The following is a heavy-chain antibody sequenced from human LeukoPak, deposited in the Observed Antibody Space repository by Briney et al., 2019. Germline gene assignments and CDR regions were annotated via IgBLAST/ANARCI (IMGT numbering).Heavy chain of an antibody. CDR2: INHSGST. CDR1: GGSFSGYY. CDR3: ASFSSVGSYYWFDP. D-gene: IGHD1-26*01. J-gene: IGHJ5*02. Sequence: SETLSLTCAVYGGSFSGYYWSWIRQPPGKGLEWIGEINHSGSTNYNPALQSRVTISVDTSKNQFSLKLSSVTASDTAVYYCASFSSVGSYYWFDPWGQGTLVTVSS. V-gene: IGHV4-34*01.